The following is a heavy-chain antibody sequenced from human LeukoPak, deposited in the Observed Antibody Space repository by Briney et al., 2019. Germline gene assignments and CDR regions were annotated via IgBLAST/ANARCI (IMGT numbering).Heavy chain of an antibody. V-gene: IGHV3-7*01. D-gene: IGHD5-18*01. CDR1: GFTFSSYA. J-gene: IGHJ4*02. CDR3: ARDLAYSRLDY. Sequence: GRSLRLSCSASGFTFSSYAMHWVRQAPGKGLEWVASINPDGSEKYSVDSVEGRFTISRDNAKNLLYLQVNSLRVEDTAFYYCARDLAYSRLDYWGQGMLVTVSS. CDR2: INPDGSEK.